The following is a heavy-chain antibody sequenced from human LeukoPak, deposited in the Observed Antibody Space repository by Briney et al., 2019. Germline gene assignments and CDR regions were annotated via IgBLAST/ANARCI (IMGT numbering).Heavy chain of an antibody. CDR2: ISGSGGNT. V-gene: IGHV3-23*01. Sequence: EGPLRLSCAASGFTFSTYAMNWVRQAPGKGLEWVSIISGSGGNTFYADAVKGRFTISRDNSINTLYLQMNNLRDEDTAVYYCAKDPPCSGGTCYGYFESWGQGTLVTVSS. D-gene: IGHD2-15*01. J-gene: IGHJ4*02. CDR1: GFTFSTYA. CDR3: AKDPPCSGGTCYGYFES.